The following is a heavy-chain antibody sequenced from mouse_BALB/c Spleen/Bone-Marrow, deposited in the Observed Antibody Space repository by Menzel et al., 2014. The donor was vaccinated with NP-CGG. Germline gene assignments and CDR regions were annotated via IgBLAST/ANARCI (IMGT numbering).Heavy chain of an antibody. V-gene: IGHV1-14*01. CDR3: ASPYYRYDALDY. Sequence: EVKLQESGPELVKPGASVKMSCKASGYTFTSYVMHWVKQKPGQGLEWIGYINPYNDGTKYNEKFKGKATLTSDKSSSTAYMELSSLTSEDSAVYYCASPYYRYDALDYWGQGTSVTVSS. D-gene: IGHD2-14*01. J-gene: IGHJ4*01. CDR2: INPYNDGT. CDR1: GYTFTSYV.